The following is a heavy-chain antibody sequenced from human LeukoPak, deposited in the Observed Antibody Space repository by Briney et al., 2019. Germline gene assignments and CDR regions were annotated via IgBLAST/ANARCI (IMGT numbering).Heavy chain of an antibody. J-gene: IGHJ4*02. CDR1: GGSISSYS. V-gene: IGHV4-4*07. CDR2: IYTSGST. D-gene: IGHD6-19*01. Sequence: SETLSLTCTVSGGSISSYSWSWIRQPAGKGLEWIGRIYTSGSTNYNPSLKSRVTMSVDTSKSQFSLKLCSVTAADTAIYYCARDHLYRSGWFDYWGQGTLVTVSS. CDR3: ARDHLYRSGWFDY.